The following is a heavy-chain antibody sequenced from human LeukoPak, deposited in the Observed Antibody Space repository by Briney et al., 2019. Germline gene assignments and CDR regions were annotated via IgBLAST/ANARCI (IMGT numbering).Heavy chain of an antibody. D-gene: IGHD3-16*02. V-gene: IGHV3-23*01. CDR1: GFTFSSYA. CDR2: ISGSGGST. Sequence: GGSLRLSCAASGFTFSSYAMSWVRQAPGKGLEWVSAISGSGGSTYYADSVKGRFTISRDNPKNTLYLQMNSLRAEDTAIYYCAKFIDYYYYYIDVWGKGTTVTVSS. J-gene: IGHJ6*03. CDR3: AKFIDYYYYYIDV.